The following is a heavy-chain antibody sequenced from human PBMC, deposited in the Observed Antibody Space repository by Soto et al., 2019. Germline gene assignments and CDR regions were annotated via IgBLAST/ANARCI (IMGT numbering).Heavy chain of an antibody. CDR2: INHSGST. Sequence: SETLSLTCAVYGGSFSGYYWSWIRQPPGKGLEWIGEINHSGSTNYNPSLKSRVTISVDTSKNQFSLKLSSVTAADTAVYYCVRGGGVVAAAFDYWGQGTLVTGSS. CDR1: GGSFSGYY. D-gene: IGHD2-15*01. V-gene: IGHV4-34*01. J-gene: IGHJ4*02. CDR3: VRGGGVVAAAFDY.